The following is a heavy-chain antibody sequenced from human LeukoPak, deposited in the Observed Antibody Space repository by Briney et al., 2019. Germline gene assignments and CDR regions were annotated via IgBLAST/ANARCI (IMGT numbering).Heavy chain of an antibody. Sequence: ASVKVSCKASGYTFTFYAINWVRQAPGQGLEWMGWMNPNSGRTGYAQKFQGRITMTRNTSISTAYMELSSLRSDDTAVYYCARETPSRYFDYWGQGALVTVSS. CDR2: MNPNSGRT. V-gene: IGHV1-8*02. D-gene: IGHD4-23*01. CDR1: GYTFTFYA. J-gene: IGHJ4*02. CDR3: ARETPSRYFDY.